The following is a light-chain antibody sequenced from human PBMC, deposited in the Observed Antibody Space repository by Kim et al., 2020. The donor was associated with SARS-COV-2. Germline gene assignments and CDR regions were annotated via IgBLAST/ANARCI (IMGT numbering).Light chain of an antibody. Sequence: DIQMTQSPSTLSASVGDRVIITCRASQSIRTWLAWYQQKPGKAPKLLIYKASSLESGVPSRFSGSGSGTEFTLTISSLQPDDFATYYCQQYDSYATFGQGTKVDIK. V-gene: IGKV1-5*03. CDR1: QSIRTW. CDR2: KAS. J-gene: IGKJ1*01. CDR3: QQYDSYAT.